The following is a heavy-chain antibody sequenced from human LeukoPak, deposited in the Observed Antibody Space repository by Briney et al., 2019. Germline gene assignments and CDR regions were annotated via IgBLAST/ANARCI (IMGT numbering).Heavy chain of an antibody. D-gene: IGHD6-19*01. CDR2: IYTVGNT. V-gene: IGHV3-66*01. CDR3: ARDGSGSDAFDI. Sequence: PGGSLRLSCAASGFTISSNYMSWVRQPPGKGLEWVSVIYTVGNTDYADSVKGRFTISRDNSKNTLYLQMNSLRAEDTAVYYCARDGSGSDAFDIWGQGTWSPSLQ. CDR1: GFTISSNY. J-gene: IGHJ3*02.